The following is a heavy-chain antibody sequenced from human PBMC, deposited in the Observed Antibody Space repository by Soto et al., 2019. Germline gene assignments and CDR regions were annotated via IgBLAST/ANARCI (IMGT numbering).Heavy chain of an antibody. CDR2: INPKTGVK. CDR1: GYTFTAFY. D-gene: IGHD4-17*01. Sequence: QVQLLQSGAEMKQPGASVKVSCRTSGYTFTAFYLHWVRRAPGQGLEWMGWINPKTGVKNYTQNLQGWVTMTRDTSISTAYLELRRLRPADTAFYFCARDRHAYGVSYGSGGGLIDPWGQGSLGSVSS. J-gene: IGHJ5*02. V-gene: IGHV1-2*04. CDR3: ARDRHAYGVSYGSGGGLIDP.